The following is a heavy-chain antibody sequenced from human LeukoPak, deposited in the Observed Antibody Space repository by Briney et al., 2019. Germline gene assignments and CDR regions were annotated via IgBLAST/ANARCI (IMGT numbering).Heavy chain of an antibody. CDR2: IKEDGSDK. Sequence: GGSLRLSCAASGFTFSNYWMSWVRQAPGKGLERVANIKEDGSDKYYLDSVKGRFTISRDNAKNSLYLQMNSLRAEDTALYYCARQVPAAMNAFDIWGQGTXVPXXS. J-gene: IGHJ3*02. V-gene: IGHV3-7*01. D-gene: IGHD2-2*01. CDR3: ARQVPAAMNAFDI. CDR1: GFTFSNYW.